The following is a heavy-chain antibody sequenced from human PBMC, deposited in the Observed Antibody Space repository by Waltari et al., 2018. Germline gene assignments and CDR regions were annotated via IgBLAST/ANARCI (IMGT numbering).Heavy chain of an antibody. CDR2: IYSGGSK. J-gene: IGHJ6*03. V-gene: IGHV3-23*03. D-gene: IGHD3-16*01. CDR1: GFTFSSYA. Sequence: EVQLLESGGGLVQPGGSLRLSCAASGFTFSSYAMSWVRQAPGQGLEWVSVIYSGGSKYYADSVKGRFTISRDNSKNTLYLQMNSLRAEDTAVYYCAKDFLRGGVVHYYYYYMDVWGKGTTVTVSS. CDR3: AKDFLRGGVVHYYYYYMDV.